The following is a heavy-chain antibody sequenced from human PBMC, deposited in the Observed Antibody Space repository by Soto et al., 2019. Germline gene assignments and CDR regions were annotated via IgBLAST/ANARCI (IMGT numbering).Heavy chain of an antibody. J-gene: IGHJ3*01. CDR2: IIPIFGTA. CDR3: AGSFKYGSGTFDALDV. CDR1: GGTSSDYA. D-gene: IGHD3-10*01. Sequence: QVLLVQSGPEVKKPGSSVKVSCQASGGTSSDYALTWVRQAPGQGLAWMGGIIPIFGTANYAQRFQGRVSITADESSSTAYMELSSLKSEDTAVYYCAGSFKYGSGTFDALDVWGHGTLVMVSS. V-gene: IGHV1-69*01.